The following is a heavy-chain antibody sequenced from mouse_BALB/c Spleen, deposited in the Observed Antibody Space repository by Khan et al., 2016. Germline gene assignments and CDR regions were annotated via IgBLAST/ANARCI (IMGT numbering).Heavy chain of an antibody. V-gene: IGHV14-3*02. CDR2: IDPANGNT. J-gene: IGHJ4*01. D-gene: IGHD2-14*01. CDR1: GFNIKDTY. Sequence: VQLQQPGAELVKPGASVKLSCTASGFNIKDTYMHWVKQRPEQGLEWIGRIDPANGNTKYDPKFQGKATITADTSSNTAYLQLSSLTSEDTAVYYCARRYDYAMDYWGQGTSVTVSS. CDR3: ARRYDYAMDY.